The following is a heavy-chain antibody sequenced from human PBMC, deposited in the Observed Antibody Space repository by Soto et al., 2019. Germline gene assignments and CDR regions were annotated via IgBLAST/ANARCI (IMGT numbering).Heavy chain of an antibody. D-gene: IGHD6-19*01. CDR2: INAGNGNT. CDR1: GYTFTSYA. Sequence: APVKVSSKASGYTFTSYAMHWLRQAPGQRLEWMGWINAGNGNTKYSQKFQGRVTITRDTSASTAYMELSSLRPDDTAVYYCTKPRSSLQWPPFDPWGHGTQVPVSS. CDR3: TKPRSSLQWPPFDP. V-gene: IGHV1-3*01. J-gene: IGHJ5*02.